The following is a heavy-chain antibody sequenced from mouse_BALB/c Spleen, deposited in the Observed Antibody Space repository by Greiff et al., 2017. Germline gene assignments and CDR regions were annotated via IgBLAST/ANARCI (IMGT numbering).Heavy chain of an antibody. V-gene: IGHV14-3*02. CDR1: GFNIKDTY. Sequence: VHVKQSGAELVKPGASVKLSCTASGFNIKDTYMHWVKQRPEQGLEWIGRIDPANGNTKYDPKFQGKATITADTSSNTAYLQLSSLTSEDTAVYYCARITSYAMDYWGQGTSVTVSS. D-gene: IGHD2-4*01. CDR3: ARITSYAMDY. CDR2: IDPANGNT. J-gene: IGHJ4*01.